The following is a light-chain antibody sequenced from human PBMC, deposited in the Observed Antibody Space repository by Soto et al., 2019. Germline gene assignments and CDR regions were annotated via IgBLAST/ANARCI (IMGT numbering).Light chain of an antibody. V-gene: IGLV7-46*01. CDR1: TGAVTTDHF. J-gene: IGLJ3*02. CDR3: LLTYSGARV. CDR2: DTN. Sequence: QAVVTQEPSLTVSPGGTVTLTCGSSTGAVTTDHFPYWFQQKPGQAPRTLIYDTNNKYSRTPARFSGSLLGDKAALTLSGAQPEDEADYYCLLTYSGARVFGGGTKLTVL.